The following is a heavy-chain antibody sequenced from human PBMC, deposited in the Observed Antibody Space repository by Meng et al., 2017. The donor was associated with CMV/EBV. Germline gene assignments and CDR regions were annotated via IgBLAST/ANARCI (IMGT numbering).Heavy chain of an antibody. D-gene: IGHD6-13*01. CDR3: ARAGAAAAIFDY. Sequence: GESLKISCAASGFTVSSNYMSWVRQAPGKGLEWVSVIYSGGSTYYADSVKGRFTISRDNSKNTLYLQMNSLRAEDTAVYYCARAGAAAAIFDYWGRGTLVTVSS. CDR1: GFTVSSNY. CDR2: IYSGGST. J-gene: IGHJ4*02. V-gene: IGHV3-66*02.